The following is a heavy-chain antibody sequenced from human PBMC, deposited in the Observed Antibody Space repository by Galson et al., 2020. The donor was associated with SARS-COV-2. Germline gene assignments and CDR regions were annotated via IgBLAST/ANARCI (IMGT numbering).Heavy chain of an antibody. CDR3: AKVGSYCGGDCYLNYFDY. V-gene: IGHV3-30*02. CDR2: IRYDGSNK. D-gene: IGHD2-21*01. CDR1: GFTFSSYG. J-gene: IGHJ4*02. Sequence: GGSLRLSCAASGFTFSSYGMHWVRQAPGKGLEWVAFIRYDGSNKYYADSVKGRFTISRDNSKNTLYLQMNSLRAEDTAVYYCAKVGSYCGGDCYLNYFDYWGQGTLVTVSS.